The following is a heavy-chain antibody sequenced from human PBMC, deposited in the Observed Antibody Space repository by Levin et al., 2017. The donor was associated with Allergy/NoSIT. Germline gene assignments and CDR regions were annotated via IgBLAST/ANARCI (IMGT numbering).Heavy chain of an antibody. D-gene: IGHD2-15*01. CDR2: ISYDGSNK. Sequence: GGSLRLSCAASGFTFSSYAMHWVRQAPGKGLEWVAVISYDGSNKYYADSVKGRFTISRDNSKNTLYLQMNSLRAEDTAVYYCARDLHLVVAAIRYYYYYGMDVWGQGTTVTVSS. V-gene: IGHV3-30*04. CDR1: GFTFSSYA. J-gene: IGHJ6*02. CDR3: ARDLHLVVAAIRYYYYYGMDV.